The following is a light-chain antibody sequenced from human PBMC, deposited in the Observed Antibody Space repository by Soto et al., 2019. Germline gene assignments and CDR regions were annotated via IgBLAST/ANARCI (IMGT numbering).Light chain of an antibody. Sequence: DIQMTQSPSTLSASVGDRVTITCRASQSISSWLAWYQQKPGKAPQLLIYDASSLESGVPSRFSGCGSGTEFTLTISSRQPDDFATYYCQQYNSYWTFGQGTKVEIK. CDR2: DAS. J-gene: IGKJ1*01. CDR1: QSISSW. CDR3: QQYNSYWT. V-gene: IGKV1-5*01.